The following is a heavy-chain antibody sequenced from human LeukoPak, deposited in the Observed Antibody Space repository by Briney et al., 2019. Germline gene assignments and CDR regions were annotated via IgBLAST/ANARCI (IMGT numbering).Heavy chain of an antibody. Sequence: PSETLSLTCTVSGGSISSLSWSWIRQPPGKGLEGIGYIYTSGSTNYNPSLKSRVTISVDTSKNQCSLKLSSVTAADTAVYYCARRYSSGWRLGYYFDYWGQGTLVTVSS. V-gene: IGHV4-4*09. J-gene: IGHJ4*02. D-gene: IGHD6-19*01. CDR1: GGSISSLS. CDR3: ARRYSSGWRLGYYFDY. CDR2: IYTSGST.